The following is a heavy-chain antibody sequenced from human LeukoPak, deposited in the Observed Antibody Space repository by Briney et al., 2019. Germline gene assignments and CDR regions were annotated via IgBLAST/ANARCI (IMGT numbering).Heavy chain of an antibody. J-gene: IGHJ4*02. D-gene: IGHD2-15*01. CDR3: VSQEVVPH. Sequence: GGSLRLSCAASGFSFTNYWMSWVRQAPGKGLEWVANVKEDGTTKQYVDSVKGRFTFSRDNAKNSLYLQMDSLGAEDTAVYYCVSQEVVPHWGQGTLVSVSS. V-gene: IGHV3-7*01. CDR1: GFSFTNYW. CDR2: VKEDGTTK.